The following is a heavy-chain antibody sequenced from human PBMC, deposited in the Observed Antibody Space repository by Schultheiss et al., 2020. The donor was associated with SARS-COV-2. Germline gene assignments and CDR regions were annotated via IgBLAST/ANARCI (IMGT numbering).Heavy chain of an antibody. D-gene: IGHD4-17*01. Sequence: GGSLRLSCAASGFTFSSYSMNWVRQAPGKGLEWVANIKQDGSEKYYADSVKGRFTISRDNSKNTLYLQMNSLRAEDTAVYYCARDPDYGDYEYYFDYWGQGTLVTVSS. CDR2: IKQDGSEK. V-gene: IGHV3-7*01. CDR1: GFTFSSYS. J-gene: IGHJ4*02. CDR3: ARDPDYGDYEYYFDY.